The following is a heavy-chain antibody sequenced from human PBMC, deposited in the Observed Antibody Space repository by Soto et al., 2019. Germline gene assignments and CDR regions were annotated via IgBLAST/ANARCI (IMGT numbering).Heavy chain of an antibody. V-gene: IGHV3-23*01. CDR3: AKRKTETTGYFDY. Sequence: GGSLRLSCAASGFTFSSYAMSWVRQAPGKGLEWVAAIIYSGGTTFYAGSVKGRFTISRDNSKNTLYLQMNSLRAEDTAVYYCAKRKTETTGYFDYWGQGTLVTVSS. CDR2: IIYSGGTT. J-gene: IGHJ4*02. CDR1: GFTFSSYA. D-gene: IGHD1-1*01.